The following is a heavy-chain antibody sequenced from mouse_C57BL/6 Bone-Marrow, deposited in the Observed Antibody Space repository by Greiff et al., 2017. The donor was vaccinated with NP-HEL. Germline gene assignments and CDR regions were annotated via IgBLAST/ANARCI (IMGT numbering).Heavy chain of an antibody. D-gene: IGHD2-12*01. CDR2: IYPRSGNT. V-gene: IGHV1-81*01. Sequence: VKLMESGAELARPGASVKLSCKASGYTFTSYGISWVKQRTGQGLEWIGEIYPRSGNTYYNEKFKGKATLTADKSSSTAYMELRSLTSEDSAFYFCARAGSYRGFAYWGQGTLVTVSA. CDR1: GYTFTSYG. CDR3: ARAGSYRGFAY. J-gene: IGHJ3*01.